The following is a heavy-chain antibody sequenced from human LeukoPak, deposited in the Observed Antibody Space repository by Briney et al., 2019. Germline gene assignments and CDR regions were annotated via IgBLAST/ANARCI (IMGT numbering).Heavy chain of an antibody. CDR3: ARVTGYMVEDYFDY. Sequence: PSETLSLTCTVSGGSISSYYWSWIRQPPGKGLEWIGYIYYSGSANYHPSLKSRVTISVDTSKNRFSLRLSSVTAADTAVYYCARVTGYMVEDYFDYRGQGTLVTVSS. J-gene: IGHJ4*02. CDR1: GGSISSYY. V-gene: IGHV4-59*01. D-gene: IGHD6-13*01. CDR2: IYYSGSA.